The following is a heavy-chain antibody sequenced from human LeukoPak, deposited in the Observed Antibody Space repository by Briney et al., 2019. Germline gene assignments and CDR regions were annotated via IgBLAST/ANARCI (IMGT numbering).Heavy chain of an antibody. CDR2: IYYSGST. V-gene: IGHV4-59*01. D-gene: IGHD5-12*01. J-gene: IGHJ4*02. Sequence: SETLSPTCTVSGGSISSYYWSWIRQPPGKGLEWIGYIYYSGSTNYNPSLKSRVTISVDTSKNQFSLKLSSVTAVDTAVYYCARGGYSGYDLSNDFDYWGQGTLVTVSS. CDR1: GGSISSYY. CDR3: ARGGYSGYDLSNDFDY.